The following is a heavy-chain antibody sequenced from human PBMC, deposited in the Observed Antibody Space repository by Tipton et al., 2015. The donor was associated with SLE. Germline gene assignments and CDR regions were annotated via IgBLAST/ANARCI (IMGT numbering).Heavy chain of an antibody. CDR1: GFTFSSYG. J-gene: IGHJ2*01. Sequence: SLRLSCAASGFTFSSYGMHWVRQAPGKGLEWVAVIWYDGSNKYYVDSVKGRFTISRDNSKNTLYLQMNSLRAEDTAVYYCTKDDHYSDNAPRYFDLWGRGTLVTVSS. CDR3: TKDDHYSDNAPRYFDL. V-gene: IGHV3-30*18. D-gene: IGHD4-17*01. CDR2: IWYDGSNK.